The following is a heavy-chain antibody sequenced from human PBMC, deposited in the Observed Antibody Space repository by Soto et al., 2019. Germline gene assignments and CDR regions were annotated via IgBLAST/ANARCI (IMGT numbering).Heavy chain of an antibody. D-gene: IGHD6-13*01. CDR2: MYYSETT. CDR3: ASANSSTWYKLEYKWFYX. CDR1: GDSINDYY. J-gene: IGHJ5*02. Sequence: SETLSLTCTVSGDSINDYYWSWIRQTPGKGLEGVWFMYYSETTKYKPSLKGLVNMSLDTSKNQCSLHLKSVSAADTAVYHCASANSSTWYKLEYKWFYXWGQGTMFTVSX. V-gene: IGHV4-59*01.